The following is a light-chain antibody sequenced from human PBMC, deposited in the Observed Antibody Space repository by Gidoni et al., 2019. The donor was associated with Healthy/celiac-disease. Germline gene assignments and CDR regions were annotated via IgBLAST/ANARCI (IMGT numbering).Light chain of an antibody. J-gene: IGLJ2*01. CDR1: SSDVGGYNY. CDR3: SSYTSSSTVV. V-gene: IGLV2-14*01. CDR2: DVS. Sequence: QSALTQPASVSGSPGQSTTISCTGTSSDVGGYNYVSWYQQHPGKAPKLMIYDVSNRPSGVSNRFSGSKSGNTAPLTISGLQAEDEADYYCSSYTSSSTVVFGGGTKLTVL.